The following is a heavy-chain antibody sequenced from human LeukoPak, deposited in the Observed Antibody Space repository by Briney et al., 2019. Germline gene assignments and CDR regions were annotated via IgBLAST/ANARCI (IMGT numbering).Heavy chain of an antibody. V-gene: IGHV3-15*01. Sequence: GGSLRLSCAASGFTFSNAWMSWVPQAPGKGLEWVGRLKSKTDGGTTDYAAPVKGRFTISRDDSKSTLYLQMNSLKTEDTAVYYCTTVVGSGYSYTDYWGQGTLVTVSS. CDR2: LKSKTDGGTT. CDR1: GFTFSNAW. CDR3: TTVVGSGYSYTDY. J-gene: IGHJ4*02. D-gene: IGHD3-22*01.